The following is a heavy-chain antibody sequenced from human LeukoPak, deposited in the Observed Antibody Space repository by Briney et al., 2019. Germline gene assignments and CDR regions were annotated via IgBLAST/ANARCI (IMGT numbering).Heavy chain of an antibody. D-gene: IGHD1-1*01. CDR1: GYTFTGHY. CDR3: ARCSTPHWIFDAFDI. CDR2: INPNSGGT. J-gene: IGHJ3*02. Sequence: ASAKVSCKASGYTFTGHYMHWVRQAPGQGPEWMGWINPNSGGTNYAQKFQGRVTMTRGTSISTAYMELSGLRSDDTAVYYCARCSTPHWIFDAFDIWGQGTMVTVSS. V-gene: IGHV1-2*02.